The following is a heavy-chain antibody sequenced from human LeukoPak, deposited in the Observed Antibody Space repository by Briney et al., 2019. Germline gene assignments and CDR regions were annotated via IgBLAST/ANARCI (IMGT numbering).Heavy chain of an antibody. J-gene: IGHJ6*03. CDR3: ARDGGDCSGGSCYSSHDYYYYMDV. CDR1: GYIFTSYY. Sequence: ASVKVSCKASGYIFTSYYMHWVRQAPGQGLEWMGIINPSGGSTSYAQKFQGRVTMTRDTSTSTVYMELSSLRSEDTAVYYCARDGGDCSGGSCYSSHDYYYYMDVWGKGTTVTISS. CDR2: INPSGGST. D-gene: IGHD2-15*01. V-gene: IGHV1-46*01.